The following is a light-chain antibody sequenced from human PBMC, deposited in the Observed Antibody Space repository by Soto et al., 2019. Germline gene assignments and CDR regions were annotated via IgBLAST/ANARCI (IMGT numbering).Light chain of an antibody. Sequence: QSVLTQPRSVPGSPGQSVTISCTGTSGDVGGYNYVSWYQQHPGKAPKLMISDVTKRPSGVPDRFSGSKSGNTASLTISGLQAEDEADYYCSSYSTMGTYVFGAGTKVTVL. CDR3: SSYSTMGTYV. CDR1: SGDVGGYNY. V-gene: IGLV2-11*01. CDR2: DVT. J-gene: IGLJ1*01.